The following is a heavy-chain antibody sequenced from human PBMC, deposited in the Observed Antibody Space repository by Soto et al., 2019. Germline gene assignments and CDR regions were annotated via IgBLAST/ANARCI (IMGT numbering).Heavy chain of an antibody. CDR2: IIPIFGTA. D-gene: IGHD2-2*01. Sequence: SVKVSCKASGGTFSSYAISWVRQAPGQGLEWMGGIIPIFGTANYAQKFQGRVTITADESTSTAYMELSSLRSEDTAVYYCARGRIDCSSTSCYENSNDYWGQGTLVTVSS. CDR3: ARGRIDCSSTSCYENSNDY. V-gene: IGHV1-69*13. J-gene: IGHJ4*02. CDR1: GGTFSSYA.